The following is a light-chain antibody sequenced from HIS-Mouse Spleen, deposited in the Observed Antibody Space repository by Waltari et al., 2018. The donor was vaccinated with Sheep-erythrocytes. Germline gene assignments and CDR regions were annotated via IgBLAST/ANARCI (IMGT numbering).Light chain of an antibody. V-gene: IGLV2-11*01. CDR1: SSDVGGFTY. CDR2: DVS. J-gene: IGLJ1*01. Sequence: SALPHPRPVSGSPGQSVTIPCTGTSSDVGGFTYVSWYQQHPCKAPKLMIYDVSRRPSGVPDRFSGSKSCDTASLTISGLQADDEADYYCCSYAGSYNHVFATGTKVTVL. CDR3: CSYAGSYNHV.